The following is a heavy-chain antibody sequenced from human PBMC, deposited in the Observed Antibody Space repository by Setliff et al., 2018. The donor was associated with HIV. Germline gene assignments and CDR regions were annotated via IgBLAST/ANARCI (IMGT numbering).Heavy chain of an antibody. CDR2: INPSGGSS. Sequence: ASVKVSCKVSGYTFTSYYMNWVRQAPGQGLEWMGIINPSGGSSTYAQKFQGRVAMTRDTSTSTVYMELSSLRSEDTAVYYCAKDDRYYYDTSGSPSNWFDPWGQGTLVTVSS. J-gene: IGHJ5*02. CDR3: AKDDRYYYDTSGSPSNWFDP. V-gene: IGHV1-46*01. CDR1: GYTFTSYY. D-gene: IGHD3-22*01.